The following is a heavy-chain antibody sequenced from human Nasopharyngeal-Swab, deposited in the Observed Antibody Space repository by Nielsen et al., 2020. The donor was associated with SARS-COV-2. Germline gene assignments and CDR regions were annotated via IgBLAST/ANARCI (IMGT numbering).Heavy chain of an antibody. CDR3: TTDFYFDY. CDR1: GFIFSASA. V-gene: IGHV3-73*01. Sequence: LSLTCAASGFIFSASAMQWVRQAPGKGLEWVGRIGDKDHNYATTYGPSVKGRFTISRDDSKNTAFLQMDSLKTEDTALYYCTTDFYFDYWGQGTLVTVSS. CDR2: IGDKDHNYAT. J-gene: IGHJ4*02.